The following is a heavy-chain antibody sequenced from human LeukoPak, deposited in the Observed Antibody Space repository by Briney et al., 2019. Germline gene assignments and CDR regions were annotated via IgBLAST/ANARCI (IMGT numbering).Heavy chain of an antibody. D-gene: IGHD4-23*01. Sequence: PGGSLRLSCAASGFTFSSHVMIWVRQPPGKGLEWIGEIYHSGSTNYNPSLRSRVTISVDKSDNQFSLKLNSMTAADTAVYYCARNAGNSDVDYWGQGTLVTVSS. J-gene: IGHJ4*02. V-gene: IGHV4-4*02. CDR1: GFTFSSHV. CDR3: ARNAGNSDVDY. CDR2: IYHSGST.